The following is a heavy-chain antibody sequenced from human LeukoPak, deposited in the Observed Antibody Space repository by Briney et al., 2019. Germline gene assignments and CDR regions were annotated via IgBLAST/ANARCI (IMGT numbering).Heavy chain of an antibody. J-gene: IGHJ4*02. Sequence: ASVKVSCKVSGYTLTELSMHWVRQAPGKGLEWMGGFDPEDGETIYAQKFQGRVTITADKSTSTAYMELSSLRSEDTAVYYCARVSIAAAGLDYWGQGTLVTVSS. CDR3: ARVSIAAAGLDY. CDR1: GYTLTELS. D-gene: IGHD6-13*01. V-gene: IGHV1-24*01. CDR2: FDPEDGET.